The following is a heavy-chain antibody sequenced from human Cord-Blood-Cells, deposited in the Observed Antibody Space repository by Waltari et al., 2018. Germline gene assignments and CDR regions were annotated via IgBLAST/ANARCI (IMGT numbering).Heavy chain of an antibody. D-gene: IGHD1-26*01. V-gene: IGHV1-69*06. J-gene: IGHJ4*02. CDR3: AAEWELRSY. CDR1: GVTFSRYA. Sequence: QVQLVQSGAEVQKPGASVKVSCKASGVTFSRYAIRWVRQAPGQGHEWMGGIIPIFGTANYAQKFQGRVTITADKSTSTAYMELSSLRSEDTAVYYCAAEWELRSYWGQGTLVTVSS. CDR2: IIPIFGTA.